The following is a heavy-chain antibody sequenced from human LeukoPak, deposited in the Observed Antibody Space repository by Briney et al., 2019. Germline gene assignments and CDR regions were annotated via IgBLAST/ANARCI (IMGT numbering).Heavy chain of an antibody. J-gene: IGHJ4*02. Sequence: GSLRLSCAASGFTFSSYSMNWVRQAPGKGLEWIGEMNHGGNTNYNPSLKSRVTISLDTSENQLSLKLSSVTAADTAVYCARSPLSSGDYRFDYWGQGTLVTVSS. CDR1: GFTFSSYS. V-gene: IGHV4-34*08. CDR3: ARSPLSSGDYRFDY. CDR2: MNHGGNT. D-gene: IGHD4-17*01.